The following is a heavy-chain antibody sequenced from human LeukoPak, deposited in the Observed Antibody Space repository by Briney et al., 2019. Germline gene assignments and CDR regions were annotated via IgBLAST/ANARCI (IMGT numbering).Heavy chain of an antibody. CDR2: ISGSGGST. V-gene: IGHV3-23*01. CDR1: GFTFSSYA. CDR3: AKERRDGFQGAFDI. Sequence: GGSLRLSCAASGFTFSSYAMSWVPQAPGKGLEWVSGISGSGGSTYYADSGKGRFTISRDNSKNTLYLQMNSLRAEDTAVYYCAKERRDGFQGAFDIWGQGTMVTVSS. D-gene: IGHD5-24*01. J-gene: IGHJ3*02.